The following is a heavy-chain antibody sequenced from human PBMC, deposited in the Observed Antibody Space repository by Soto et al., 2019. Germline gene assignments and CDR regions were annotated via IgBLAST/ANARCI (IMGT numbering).Heavy chain of an antibody. J-gene: IGHJ4*02. CDR3: ARGGSTYYYDSSGYSSLDY. CDR1: GGSISSGGYS. D-gene: IGHD3-22*01. Sequence: SETLSLTCAVSGGSISSGGYSWSWIRQPPGKGLEWIGYIYHSGSTYYNPSLKSRVTISVGRSKNQFSLKLSSVTAADTAVYYCARGGSTYYYDSSGYSSLDYWGQGTLVTVSS. CDR2: IYHSGST. V-gene: IGHV4-30-2*01.